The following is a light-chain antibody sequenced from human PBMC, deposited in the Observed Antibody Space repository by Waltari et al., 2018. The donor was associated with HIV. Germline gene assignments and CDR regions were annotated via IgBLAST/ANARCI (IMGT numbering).Light chain of an antibody. J-gene: IGLJ2*01. V-gene: IGLV2-11*01. Sequence: QSALTQPRSVSGSPGQSVTISCTGTSSDIGAYNYVSWYQHHPDKGPKLLIYDVNKRPSGVPDRFSGSKSGNTASLTISGLQAEDKADYYCCSYADTFFVLFGGRTKLTVL. CDR2: DVN. CDR1: SSDIGAYNY. CDR3: CSYADTFFVL.